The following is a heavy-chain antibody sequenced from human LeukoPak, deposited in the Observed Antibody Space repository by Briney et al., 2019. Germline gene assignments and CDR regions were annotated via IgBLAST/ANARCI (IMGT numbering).Heavy chain of an antibody. Sequence: SETLSLTCAVYGGSFSGYYWSWIRQPPGKGLEWIGEINHSGSTNYNPSLKSRVTISVDTSKNQFSLKLSSVTAEDTAVYYYARNPMVRGVIDYWGQGTLVTVSS. CDR3: ARNPMVRGVIDY. CDR1: GGSFSGYY. V-gene: IGHV4-34*01. J-gene: IGHJ4*02. CDR2: INHSGST. D-gene: IGHD3-10*01.